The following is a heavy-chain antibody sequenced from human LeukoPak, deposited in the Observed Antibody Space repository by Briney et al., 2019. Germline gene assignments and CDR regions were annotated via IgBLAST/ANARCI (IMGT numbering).Heavy chain of an antibody. Sequence: SETLSLTCTVSGDSVSSGYNYWSWIRQPSGKGLEWIGHIYYTGSTNYNPSLKSRVTVSVDTSKNQFSLKLNSVTAADTAVYYCARGPLRGWFDPWGQGTLVTVSS. CDR1: GDSVSSGYNY. V-gene: IGHV4-61*01. J-gene: IGHJ5*02. CDR3: ARGPLRGWFDP. CDR2: IYYTGST.